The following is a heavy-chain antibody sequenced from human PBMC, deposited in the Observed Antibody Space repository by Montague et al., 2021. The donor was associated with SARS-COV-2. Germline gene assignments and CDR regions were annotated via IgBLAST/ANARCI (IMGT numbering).Heavy chain of an antibody. CDR1: GGSFSGYY. J-gene: IGHJ4*02. Sequence: SETLSLTCAVYGGSFSGYYWSWIRQPPGKGLEWIGEINHSGSTNYNPSLKSRVTISVDTSKNQFSLKLSSVIAADTAVYYCARGSRQWLVRPPHYYYFDYWGQGTLVTVSS. CDR3: ARGSRQWLVRPPHYYYFDY. V-gene: IGHV4-34*01. CDR2: INHSGST. D-gene: IGHD6-19*01.